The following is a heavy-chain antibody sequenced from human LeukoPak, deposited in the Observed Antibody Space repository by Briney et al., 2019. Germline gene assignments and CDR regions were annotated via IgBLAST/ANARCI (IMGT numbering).Heavy chain of an antibody. CDR3: ARVSFDTSGHKINFDY. CDR2: MNPNSGDA. J-gene: IGHJ4*01. V-gene: IGHV1-8*01. D-gene: IGHD3-22*01. Sequence: ASVRVSCKASGYSFPSYDINWVRQATGQGLEWMGWMNPNSGDAAYAQKFQGRVTMTRDTSISTAYMELRSLRSEDTAVYYCARVSFDTSGHKINFDYWGHGTLVTVSS. CDR1: GYSFPSYD.